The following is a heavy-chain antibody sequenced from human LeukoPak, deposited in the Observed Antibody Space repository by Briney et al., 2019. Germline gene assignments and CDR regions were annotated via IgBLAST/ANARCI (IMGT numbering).Heavy chain of an antibody. CDR2: IWYDGSNK. CDR3: ARDLGQWLTLYCYYYGMDV. Sequence: GGSLRLSCAASGFTFGSYGMHWVRQAPGKGLEWVAVIWYDGSNKYYADSVKGRFTISRDNSKNTLYLQMNSLRAEDTAVYYCARDLGQWLTLYCYYYGMDVWGQGTTVTVSS. J-gene: IGHJ6*02. CDR1: GFTFGSYG. V-gene: IGHV3-33*01. D-gene: IGHD6-19*01.